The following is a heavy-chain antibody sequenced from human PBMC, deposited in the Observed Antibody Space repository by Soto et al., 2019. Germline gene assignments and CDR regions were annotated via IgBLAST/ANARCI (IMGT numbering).Heavy chain of an antibody. D-gene: IGHD6-6*01. J-gene: IGHJ5*02. CDR3: AREIIAARGSNWFDP. V-gene: IGHV4-30-4*01. Sequence: QVQLQESGPGLVKPSQTLSLTCTVSGGSISSGDYYWSWIRQPPGKGLEWIGYIYYSGSTYYNPSLKSRVTRSVDTSKNQFSLKLSSVTAADTAVYYCAREIIAARGSNWFDPWGQGTLVTVSS. CDR1: GGSISSGDYY. CDR2: IYYSGST.